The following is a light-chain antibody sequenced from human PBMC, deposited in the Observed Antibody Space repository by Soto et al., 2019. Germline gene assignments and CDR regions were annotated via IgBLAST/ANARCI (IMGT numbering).Light chain of an antibody. V-gene: IGLV2-14*03. CDR3: SSYTTSNTRQTV. CDR1: SSDVGGYNY. Sequence: QSALTQPASVSGSPGQSITISCTGTSSDVGGYNYVSWYQHHPGKAPKLMIFDVSTRPSGVSNRFSGSKSSNTASLTISGLQPEDEADYYCSSYTTSNTRQTVFGTGTKLTVL. J-gene: IGLJ1*01. CDR2: DVS.